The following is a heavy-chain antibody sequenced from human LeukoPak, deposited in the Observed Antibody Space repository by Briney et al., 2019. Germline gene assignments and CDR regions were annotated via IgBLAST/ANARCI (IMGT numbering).Heavy chain of an antibody. CDR2: IKQDGSDK. J-gene: IGHJ5*02. V-gene: IGHV3-7*04. CDR3: ARGGVRGVRSWFDP. Sequence: GGSLRLSCAASGFTFSDYWMSWVRQAPGKGLEWVASIKQDGSDKYYVDSVKGRFTISRDNAKNSLYLQMNSLRAEDTAVYYCARGGVRGVRSWFDPWGQGTLVTVSS. CDR1: GFTFSDYW. D-gene: IGHD3-10*01.